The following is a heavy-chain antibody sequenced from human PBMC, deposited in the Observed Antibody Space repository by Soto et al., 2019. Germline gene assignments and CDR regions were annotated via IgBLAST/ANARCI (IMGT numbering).Heavy chain of an antibody. Sequence: SETLSLTCAVYGGSFSGYYWSWIRQPPGKGLEWIGEINHSGSTNYNPSLKSRVTISVDTSKNQFSLKLSSVTAADTAVYYCARGECSGGSCYLSEYFQHWGQGTLVTVSS. CDR3: ARGECSGGSCYLSEYFQH. D-gene: IGHD2-15*01. V-gene: IGHV4-34*01. CDR2: INHSGST. J-gene: IGHJ1*01. CDR1: GGSFSGYY.